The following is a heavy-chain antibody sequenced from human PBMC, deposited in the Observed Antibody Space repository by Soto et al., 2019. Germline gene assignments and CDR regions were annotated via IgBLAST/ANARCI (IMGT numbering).Heavy chain of an antibody. J-gene: IGHJ4*02. CDR2: ISAYNGNT. Sequence: QVQLVQSGAEVKKPGASVKVSCKASGYTFTNFGISWVRQAPGQGLEWMGWISAYNGNTNYAQNFQGRVTMTTDTSASTAYMELRSVRADDTAVSYGAIGCKPIDYWGKRTLVPVSS. CDR3: AIGCKPIDY. CDR1: GYTFTNFG. V-gene: IGHV1-18*01.